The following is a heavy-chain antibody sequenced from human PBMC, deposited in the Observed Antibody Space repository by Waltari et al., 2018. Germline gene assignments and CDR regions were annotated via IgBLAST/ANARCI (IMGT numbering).Heavy chain of an antibody. CDR3: ARAAPIVGATRFDY. V-gene: IGHV4-59*01. D-gene: IGHD1-26*01. CDR1: GGSISSYY. CDR2: IYYSGST. J-gene: IGHJ4*02. Sequence: QVQLQESGPGLVKPSETLSLTCTLSGGSISSYYWSWIRQPPGKGLEWIGYIYYSGSTNYNPSLKSRVTISVDTSKNQFSLKLSSVTAADTAVYYCARAAPIVGATRFDYWGQGTLVTVSS.